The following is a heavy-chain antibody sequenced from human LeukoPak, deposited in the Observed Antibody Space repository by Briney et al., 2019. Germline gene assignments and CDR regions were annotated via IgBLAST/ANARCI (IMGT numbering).Heavy chain of an antibody. Sequence: GGSLRLSCAASAFTFSSYVMSWVRQAPGKGLEWVSTISNSDGSTYYADSVKGRFTISRDNSENTLYLQMNSLRAEDTAVYYCAKGGSSSWDYFDYWGQGTLVTVSS. V-gene: IGHV3-23*01. CDR3: AKGGSSSWDYFDY. J-gene: IGHJ4*02. CDR1: AFTFSSYV. D-gene: IGHD6-13*01. CDR2: ISNSDGST.